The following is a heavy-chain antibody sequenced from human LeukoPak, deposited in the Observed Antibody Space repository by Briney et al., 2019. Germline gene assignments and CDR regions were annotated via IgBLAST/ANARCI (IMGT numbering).Heavy chain of an antibody. J-gene: IGHJ3*02. V-gene: IGHV4-59*01. CDR3: ARGRFLDAFDI. CDR2: IYYSGST. Sequence: SETLSLTCTVSGGSISSYYWGWIRQPAGKGLEWIGYIYYSGSTKYKPSLKSRVTISVGTSKNQFSLKLSSVTAADTAVYYCARGRFLDAFDIWGQGTMVTVSS. D-gene: IGHD3-3*01. CDR1: GGSISSYY.